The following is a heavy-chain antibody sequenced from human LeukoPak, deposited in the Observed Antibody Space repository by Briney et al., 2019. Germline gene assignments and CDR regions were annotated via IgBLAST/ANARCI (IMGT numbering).Heavy chain of an antibody. J-gene: IGHJ4*02. V-gene: IGHV1-2*05. CDR1: VYSFTGYY. D-gene: IGHD5-24*01. CDR2: IKSRRVGT. CDR3: ERDWGRVGMVATIPGY. Sequence: ASVKVSRMDSVYSFTGYYIHCVRPAPGQGLEWMGRIKSRRVGTKHTQQSQGGVTMPRETSISTAYMELSRVRCEDTGVYFCERDWGRVGMVATIPGYWGEGTLVSV.